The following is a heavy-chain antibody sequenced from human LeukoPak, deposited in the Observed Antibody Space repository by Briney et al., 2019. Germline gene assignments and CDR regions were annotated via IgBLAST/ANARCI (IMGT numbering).Heavy chain of an antibody. Sequence: SGGSLRLSCAASGFTFSSSWMSWVRQAPGKGLEWVANINQDGSEKYFVDSLKGRFTISRDNAKNSLYLQMNSLRVEDTAVYYCASVTTITTGVHHFDYWGQGTLVTVSS. CDR2: INQDGSEK. CDR1: GFTFSSSW. CDR3: ASVTTITTGVHHFDY. J-gene: IGHJ4*02. D-gene: IGHD4-11*01. V-gene: IGHV3-7*02.